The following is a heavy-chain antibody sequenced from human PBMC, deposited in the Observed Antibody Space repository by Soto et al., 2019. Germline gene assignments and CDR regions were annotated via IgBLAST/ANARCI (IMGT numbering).Heavy chain of an antibody. V-gene: IGHV4-39*01. J-gene: IGHJ4*02. CDR3: ARPVGAPSWWYYFDY. CDR2: IYYSGST. Sequence: PSETLSLTCTVSGGSISSSSYYWGWIRQPPGKGLEWIGSIYYSGSTYYNPSLKSRVTISVDTSKNQFSLKLSSVTAADTAVYYCARPVGAPSWWYYFDYWGQGTLVTVSS. CDR1: GGSISSSSYY. D-gene: IGHD1-26*01.